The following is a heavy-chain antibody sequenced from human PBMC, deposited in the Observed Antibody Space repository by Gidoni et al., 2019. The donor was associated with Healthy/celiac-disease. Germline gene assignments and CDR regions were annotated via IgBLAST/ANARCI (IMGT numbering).Heavy chain of an antibody. D-gene: IGHD3-22*01. CDR3: ASGSTMILVVSEATNLDY. Sequence: QVQLVQSGAAVTKPGSSAKVPCKASGDSFSSYAKRWVRQAPGQGLEWVGRIIPILGIANYAQKFQGRVTITADKSTSTAYMELSSLRSEDTAVYYCASGSTMILVVSEATNLDYWGQGTLVTVSS. V-gene: IGHV1-69*04. CDR1: GDSFSSYA. J-gene: IGHJ4*02. CDR2: IIPILGIA.